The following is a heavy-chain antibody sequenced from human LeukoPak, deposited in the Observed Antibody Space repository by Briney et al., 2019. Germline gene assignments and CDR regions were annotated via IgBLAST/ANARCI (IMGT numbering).Heavy chain of an antibody. J-gene: IGHJ4*02. Sequence: GGSLRLSCAASGFTFNNYAMHWVRQAPGKGLEWVALVNWDGESIYYRGSVKGRFTISRDNSKNSLNLQMNSLRTEDTALYYCAKDISSYGRGGFDHWGQGTLVTVSS. CDR3: AKDISSYGRGGFDH. CDR2: VNWDGESI. CDR1: GFTFNNYA. D-gene: IGHD5-18*01. V-gene: IGHV3-43D*03.